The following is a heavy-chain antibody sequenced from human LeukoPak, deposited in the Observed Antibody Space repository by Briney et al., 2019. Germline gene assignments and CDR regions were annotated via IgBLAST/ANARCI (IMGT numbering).Heavy chain of an antibody. V-gene: IGHV3-7*01. CDR3: ARGGRGWFDP. J-gene: IGHJ5*02. CDR2: INQEWPHR. Sequence: GGSLRLSCVASGLAFSNYWMTWVRQAPGKGLESAATINQEWPHRYFVNSGEGRFRISRDNAKNSLYLQIDSLRADDTAVYYCARGGRGWFDPWGQGTLVTVSS. CDR1: GLAFSNYW. D-gene: IGHD1-26*01.